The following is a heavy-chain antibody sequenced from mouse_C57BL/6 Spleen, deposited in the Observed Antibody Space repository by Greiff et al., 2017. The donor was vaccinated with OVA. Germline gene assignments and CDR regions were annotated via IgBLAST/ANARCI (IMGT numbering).Heavy chain of an antibody. CDR3: ARDLGDYYGSFDY. Sequence: EVQLQESGPGLVKPSQSLSLTCSVTGYSITSGYYWNWIRQFPGNKLEWMGYISYDGSNNYNPSLKNRISITRDTSKNQFFLKLNSVTTEDTATYYCARDLGDYYGSFDYWGQGTTLTVSS. CDR1: GYSITSGYY. CDR2: ISYDGSN. J-gene: IGHJ2*01. D-gene: IGHD1-1*01. V-gene: IGHV3-6*01.